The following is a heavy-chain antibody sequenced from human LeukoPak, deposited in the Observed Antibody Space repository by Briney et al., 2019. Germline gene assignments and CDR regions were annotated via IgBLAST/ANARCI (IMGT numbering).Heavy chain of an antibody. CDR1: GGSISSGDYY. CDR2: IYYSGST. CDR3: ARTYCDSTTCYRFDY. D-gene: IGHD2-2*01. V-gene: IGHV4-30-4*08. J-gene: IGHJ4*02. Sequence: PSETLSLTCTVSGGSISSGDYYWSWIRQPPGKGLEWIGYIYYSGSTYYNPSLKSRVTISVDTSKNQFSLELRSVTAADAAVYYCARTYCDSTTCYRFDYWGQGTLVTVSS.